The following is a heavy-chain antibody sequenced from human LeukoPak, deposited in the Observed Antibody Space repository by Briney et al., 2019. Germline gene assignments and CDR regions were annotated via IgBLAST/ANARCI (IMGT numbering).Heavy chain of an antibody. Sequence: SETLSLTCSVSGGSISSSSFFWDWIRPPPGKGLEWIGSIYYSGSTYYNPSLKSPVTISVDTSKNQFSLKLSSMAAADTAVYYCVGRSRDTGMAGSDYWGQGTLVTVSS. V-gene: IGHV4-39*01. J-gene: IGHJ4*02. CDR3: VGRSRDTGMAGSDY. CDR1: GGSISSSSFF. CDR2: IYYSGST. D-gene: IGHD5-18*01.